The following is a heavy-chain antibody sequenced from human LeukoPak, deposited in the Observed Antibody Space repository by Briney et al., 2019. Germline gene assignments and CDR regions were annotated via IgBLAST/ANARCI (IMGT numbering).Heavy chain of an antibody. V-gene: IGHV3-30*04. Sequence: GRSLRLSCAASGFTFSSYAMHWVRQAPGKGLEWVAVISYDGSNKYYADSVKGRFTISRDNSKNTLYLQMNSLRAEDTAVYYCARDALRGWFDPWGQGTLVTVSS. J-gene: IGHJ5*02. CDR2: ISYDGSNK. CDR3: ARDALRGWFDP. CDR1: GFTFSSYA.